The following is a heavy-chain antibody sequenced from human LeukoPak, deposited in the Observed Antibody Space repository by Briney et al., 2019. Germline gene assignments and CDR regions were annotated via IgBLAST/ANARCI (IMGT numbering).Heavy chain of an antibody. CDR3: ITDLG. V-gene: IGHV3-74*01. J-gene: IGHJ4*02. CDR2: VDHGGSGT. Sequence: GGSLRLSCATSGFTFTSYWMHWVRQVAGKGLVWLARVDHGGSGTNYADSVKGRFTISRDNAKSTVYLQMNSLRVEDTAVYYCITDLGWGQGTLVTVSS. CDR1: GFTFTSYW. D-gene: IGHD1-14*01.